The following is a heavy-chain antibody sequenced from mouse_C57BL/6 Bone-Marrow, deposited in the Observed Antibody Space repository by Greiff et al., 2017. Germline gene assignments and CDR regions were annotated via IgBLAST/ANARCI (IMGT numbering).Heavy chain of an antibody. CDR2: IYPGSGNT. D-gene: IGHD2-5*01. V-gene: IGHV1-76*01. J-gene: IGHJ3*01. CDR3: ARGSNYVPWFAY. Sequence: VQLQQSGAELVRPGASVKLSCKASGYTFTDYYINWVKQRPGQGLEWIARIYPGSGNTYYNEKFKGKATLTAEKSSSTAYMQLSSLTSEDSAVYFCARGSNYVPWFAYWGQGTLVTVSA. CDR1: GYTFTDYY.